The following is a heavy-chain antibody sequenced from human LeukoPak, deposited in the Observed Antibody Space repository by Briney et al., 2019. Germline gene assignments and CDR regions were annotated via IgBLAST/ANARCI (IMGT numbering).Heavy chain of an antibody. V-gene: IGHV3-30*02. CDR1: EFTFSSYG. J-gene: IGHJ4*02. D-gene: IGHD6-13*01. CDR2: IRFDGRDK. CDR3: AKDRYSTSSTFTINPFDY. Sequence: PGGSLRLSCAASEFTFSSYGMNWVRQAPGKGLEWVAFIRFDGRDKFYADSVKGRFTISRDNSKSTVDLQMNSLRVEDTAVYYCAKDRYSTSSTFTINPFDYWGQGILVTVSS.